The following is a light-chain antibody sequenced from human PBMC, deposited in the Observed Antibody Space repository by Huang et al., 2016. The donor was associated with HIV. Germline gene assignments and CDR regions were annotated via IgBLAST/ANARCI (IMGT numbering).Light chain of an antibody. Sequence: IQLTQSPSSLSASIGDRVTITGRASQGISTSLAWYQQKPGKAPNLLIFDASSLRSGVPSRFSGSRSGTVFTLSISSLQPEDFATYFCQQLRSYPLTFGGGTKVEIK. J-gene: IGKJ4*01. CDR1: QGISTS. CDR2: DAS. V-gene: IGKV1-9*01. CDR3: QQLRSYPLT.